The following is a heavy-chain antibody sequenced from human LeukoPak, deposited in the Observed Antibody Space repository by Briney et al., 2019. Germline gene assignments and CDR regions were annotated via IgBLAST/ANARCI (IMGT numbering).Heavy chain of an antibody. Sequence: ASETLSLTCTVSGDSVSSSGYYWGWIRQPPGKGLEWIGSIYYSGSTYYNPSLKSRVTISVDTSKNQFSLNLSSVTAADTAVYFCATFGGTSSTWYQGNFGGQGTLVTVSS. V-gene: IGHV4-39*01. CDR2: IYYSGST. CDR3: ATFGGTSSTWYQGNF. D-gene: IGHD6-13*01. CDR1: GDSVSSSGYY. J-gene: IGHJ4*02.